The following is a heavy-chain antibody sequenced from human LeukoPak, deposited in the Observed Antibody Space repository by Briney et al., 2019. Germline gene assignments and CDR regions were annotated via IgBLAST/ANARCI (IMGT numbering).Heavy chain of an antibody. CDR3: ARESDGSSGWYDY. V-gene: IGHV1-2*02. J-gene: IGHJ4*02. CDR2: INPNSGGT. D-gene: IGHD6-19*01. CDR1: GYTFTGYY. Sequence: ASVKVSCMASGYTFTGYYMHWVRQAPGQGLEWMGWINPNSGGTNYAQKFQGRVTMTRDTSISTAYMELSRLRSDDTAVYYCARESDGSSGWYDYWGQGTLVTVSS.